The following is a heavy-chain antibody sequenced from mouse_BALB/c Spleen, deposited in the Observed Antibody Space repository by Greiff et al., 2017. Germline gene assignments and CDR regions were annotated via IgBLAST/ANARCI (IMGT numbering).Heavy chain of an antibody. CDR2: ISSGGGNT. D-gene: IGHD1-2*01. V-gene: IGHV5-9*03. Sequence: EVKLVESGGGLVKPGGSLKLSCAASGFTFSSYTMSWVRQTPEKRLEWVATISSGGGNTYSPDSVKGRFTISSDNAKNNLYLQMSSLRSEDTALYYCARGNYGYDYYAMDYWGQGTSVTVSS. J-gene: IGHJ4*01. CDR1: GFTFSSYT. CDR3: ARGNYGYDYYAMDY.